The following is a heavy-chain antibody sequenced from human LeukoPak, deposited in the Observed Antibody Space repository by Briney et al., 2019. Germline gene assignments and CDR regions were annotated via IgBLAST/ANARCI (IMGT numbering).Heavy chain of an antibody. CDR2: ISFGGDNK. CDR3: ARGNYHGSGTYCGFDY. CDR1: GFTFSSYA. Sequence: GGSLRLSCAASGFTFSSYAMSWVRQAPGKGWEWVAVISFGGDNKYDADSVKGRFTISRDISKNTLYLQMNSLRIDDTGIYYCARGNYHGSGTYCGFDYWGQGTLVTVSS. D-gene: IGHD3-10*01. V-gene: IGHV3-30-3*01. J-gene: IGHJ4*02.